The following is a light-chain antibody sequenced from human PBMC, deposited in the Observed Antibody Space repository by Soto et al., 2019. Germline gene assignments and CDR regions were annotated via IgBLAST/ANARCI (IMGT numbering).Light chain of an antibody. CDR1: QSVSSN. CDR3: QQYNNWPSVT. CDR2: GAS. V-gene: IGKV3-15*01. J-gene: IGKJ1*01. Sequence: MTQSPSTLSVSPGERATLSCRASQSVSSNLAWYQQKPGQAPRLLIYGASTRATGIPARFSGSGSGTEFTLTISSLQSEDFAVYYCQQYNNWPSVTFGQGTKVDI.